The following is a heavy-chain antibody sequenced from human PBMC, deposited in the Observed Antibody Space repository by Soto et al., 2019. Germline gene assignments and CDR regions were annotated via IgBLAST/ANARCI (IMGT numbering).Heavy chain of an antibody. V-gene: IGHV1-3*01. Sequence: ASVKVSCKASGYTFATSALHWVRQAPGQRLEWMGWINVANGATKYSQKFQGRVTISRDTSTTTSFMDLSSLRSEDTAVYYCVRDNNWAAHWGQGTLVTVSS. CDR2: INVANGAT. CDR1: GYTFATSA. J-gene: IGHJ5*02. CDR3: VRDNNWAAH.